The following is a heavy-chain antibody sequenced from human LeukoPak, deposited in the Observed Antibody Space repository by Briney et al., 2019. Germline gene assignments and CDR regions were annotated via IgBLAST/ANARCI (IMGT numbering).Heavy chain of an antibody. CDR3: AREYCSGGTCYFDY. D-gene: IGHD2-15*01. CDR2: ISYDGSNK. J-gene: IGHJ4*02. Sequence: PGGSLRLSCAASGFTFSSYATHWVRQAPGKGLEWVAVISYDGSNKYYADSVKGRFTISRDNSKNTLYLQMNSLRAEDTAVYYCAREYCSGGTCYFDYWGQGTLVTVSS. CDR1: GFTFSSYA. V-gene: IGHV3-30-3*01.